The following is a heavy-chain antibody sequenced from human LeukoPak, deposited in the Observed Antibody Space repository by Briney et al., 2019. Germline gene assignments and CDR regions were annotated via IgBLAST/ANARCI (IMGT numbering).Heavy chain of an antibody. CDR2: ISSSSSYI. CDR3: ARVVGQLWPGDAFDI. J-gene: IGHJ3*02. V-gene: IGHV3-21*01. D-gene: IGHD5-18*01. Sequence: TGGSLRLSCAASGFTFSSYSMNWVRQAPGKGLEWVSSISSSSSYIYYADSVKGRFTISRDNAKNSLYLQMNSLRAEDTAVYYCARVVGQLWPGDAFDIWGQGTMVTVSS. CDR1: GFTFSSYS.